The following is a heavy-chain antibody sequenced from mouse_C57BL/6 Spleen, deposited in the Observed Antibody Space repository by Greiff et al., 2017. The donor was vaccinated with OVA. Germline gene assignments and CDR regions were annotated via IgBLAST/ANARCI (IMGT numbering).Heavy chain of an antibody. D-gene: IGHD1-1*01. CDR2: IYPGSGST. V-gene: IGHV1-55*01. Sequence: VQLQQPGAELVKPGASVKMSCKASGYTFTSYWITWVKQRPGQGLEWIGDIYPGSGSTNYNEKFQSKATLTVDTSSSTAYMQRSSLTSEDSAVYYCARGADYGSSYWYFDVWGTGTTVTVSS. CDR1: GYTFTSYW. J-gene: IGHJ1*03. CDR3: ARGADYGSSYWYFDV.